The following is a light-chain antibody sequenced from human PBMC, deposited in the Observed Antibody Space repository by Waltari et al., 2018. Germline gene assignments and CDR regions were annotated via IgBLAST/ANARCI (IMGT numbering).Light chain of an antibody. Sequence: QSALTQPASVSGSPGQSITISCSGTSSDIGSDSPVSWYQQHPGKAPKLIIHEVSEPPSGVSDRFSGSKSGNTASLTISGLQTEDEATFYCCSYAGANLVIFGGGTRVTVL. CDR2: EVS. V-gene: IGLV2-23*02. CDR3: CSYAGANLVI. CDR1: SSDIGSDSP. J-gene: IGLJ2*01.